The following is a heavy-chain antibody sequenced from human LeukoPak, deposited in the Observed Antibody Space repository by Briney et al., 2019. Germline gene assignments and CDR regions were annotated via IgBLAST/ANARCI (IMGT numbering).Heavy chain of an antibody. V-gene: IGHV3-9*01. J-gene: IGHJ4*02. Sequence: GGSLRLSCAASGFTFDDNAMHWVRQAPGKGLEWVSGISWNSGSRGYADSVKGRFTISRDNAKNSLYLQMNSLRAEDTALYYCAKALYGSGADFDCWGQGTLVTVSS. CDR1: GFTFDDNA. CDR3: AKALYGSGADFDC. D-gene: IGHD3-10*01. CDR2: ISWNSGSR.